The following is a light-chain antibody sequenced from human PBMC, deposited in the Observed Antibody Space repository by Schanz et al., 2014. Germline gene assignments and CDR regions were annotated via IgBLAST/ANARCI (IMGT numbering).Light chain of an antibody. CDR2: DVT. CDR1: SSDVGAYNY. V-gene: IGLV2-8*01. J-gene: IGLJ1*01. Sequence: QSALTQPPSASGSPGQSVTISCTGTSSDVGAYNYVSWYQQHPGKAPKLIISDVTRRPSGVPDRFSGFKSDNTASLTVSGLQAEDEADYYCCSYAGSSTFPYVFGTGTKLTVL. CDR3: CSYAGSSTFPYV.